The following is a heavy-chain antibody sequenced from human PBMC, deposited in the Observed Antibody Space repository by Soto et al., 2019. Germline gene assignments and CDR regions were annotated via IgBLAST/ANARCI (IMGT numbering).Heavy chain of an antibody. Sequence: GGSLRLSCAASGFNVSTNYMTWVRQAPGKGLEWVSFIYSGGTTYYADSVKGRFIISRDNFKNTLYLQMNNLRAEDTALYYCARGSGSLYYFHYWGQGTLVTVSS. CDR2: IYSGGTT. V-gene: IGHV3-53*01. D-gene: IGHD1-26*01. CDR3: ARGSGSLYYFHY. CDR1: GFNVSTNY. J-gene: IGHJ4*02.